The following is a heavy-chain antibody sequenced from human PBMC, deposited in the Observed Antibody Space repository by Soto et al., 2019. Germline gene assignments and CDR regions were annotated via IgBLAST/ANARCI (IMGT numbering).Heavy chain of an antibody. J-gene: IGHJ4*02. CDR2: ISYDGSKK. CDR1: TFTFSSYA. V-gene: IGHV3-30-3*01. D-gene: IGHD6-19*01. Sequence: QVQLVESGGGVVQPGRSLRLSCEASTFTFSSYAMHWVRQAPGKGLEWVAVISYDGSKKYYADSVKGRFTISRDNSKNTLYLQMNSVRAEDTAVYYWATEGLDHLPDHWGQGILVNVSS. CDR3: ATEGLDHLPDH.